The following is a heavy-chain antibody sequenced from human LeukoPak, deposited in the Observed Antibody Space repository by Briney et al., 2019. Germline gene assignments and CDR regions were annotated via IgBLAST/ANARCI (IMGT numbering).Heavy chain of an antibody. D-gene: IGHD5-18*01. CDR2: TQYDGSNK. Sequence: GGSLRLSCAASTFTFNIYGMHWVRQAPGKGLEWVAFTQYDGSNKFYADSVKGRFTISRDNSRNTLYLQMNSLRAEDTAVYYCARDRTAYSYGTFFAYWGQGTLVTVSS. CDR3: ARDRTAYSYGTFFAY. CDR1: TFTFNIYG. V-gene: IGHV3-30*02. J-gene: IGHJ4*02.